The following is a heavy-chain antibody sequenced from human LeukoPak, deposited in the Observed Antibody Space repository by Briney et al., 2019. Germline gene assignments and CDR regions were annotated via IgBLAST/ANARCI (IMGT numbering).Heavy chain of an antibody. CDR3: ARARWELDYYYYYGMDV. CDR2: IYHSGST. V-gene: IGHV4-30-2*01. Sequence: SQTLSLTCAVSGGSISSGGYSWSWIRQPPGKGLEWIGYIYHSGSTYYNPSLKSRVTISVDRSKNQFSLKLSSVTAADTAVYYCARARWELDYYYYYGMDVWGQGTTVTVSS. CDR1: GGSISSGGYS. J-gene: IGHJ6*02. D-gene: IGHD1-26*01.